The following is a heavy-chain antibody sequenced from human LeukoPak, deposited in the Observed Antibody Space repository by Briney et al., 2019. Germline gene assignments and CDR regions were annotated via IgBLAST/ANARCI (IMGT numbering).Heavy chain of an antibody. J-gene: IGHJ4*02. D-gene: IGHD6-13*01. CDR1: GFTFSSYA. CDR3: AKDISKASDY. CDR2: ISGSGGST. V-gene: IGHV3-23*01. Sequence: LSGGSLRLSCAASGFTFSSYAMSWVRQAPGKGLEWVSAISGSGGSTYYADSVKGRFTISRDKNTLYLQMNSLRAEDTAVHYCAKDISKASDYWGQGTLVTVSS.